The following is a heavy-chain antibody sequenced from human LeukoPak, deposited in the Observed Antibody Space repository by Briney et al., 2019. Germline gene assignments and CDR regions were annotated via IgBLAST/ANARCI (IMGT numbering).Heavy chain of an antibody. J-gene: IGHJ5*02. CDR1: GDSISSGDYY. V-gene: IGHV4-61*02. CDR2: ISSSGST. Sequence: SETLSLTCTVSGDSISSGDYYWSWIRQPAEKGLEWIGRISSSGSTNYNPSLKSRVTISVDTSKNQFSLKLSSVTAADTAVYYCARDYYDSSGYQRKNWFDPWGQGTLVTVSS. CDR3: ARDYYDSSGYQRKNWFDP. D-gene: IGHD3-22*01.